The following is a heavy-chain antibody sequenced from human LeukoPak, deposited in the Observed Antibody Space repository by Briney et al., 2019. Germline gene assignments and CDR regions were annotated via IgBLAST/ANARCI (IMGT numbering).Heavy chain of an antibody. J-gene: IGHJ4*02. CDR1: GGSTSSSSYY. CDR2: IYYSGST. V-gene: IGHV4-39*01. Sequence: SETLSLTCTVSGGSTSSSSYYWGWIRQPPGKGLEWIGSIYYSGSTYYNPSLKSRVTISVDTSKNQFSLKLSSVTAADTAVYYCARSQAIVDYWGQGTLVTVSS. CDR3: ARSQAIVDY. D-gene: IGHD2-2*01.